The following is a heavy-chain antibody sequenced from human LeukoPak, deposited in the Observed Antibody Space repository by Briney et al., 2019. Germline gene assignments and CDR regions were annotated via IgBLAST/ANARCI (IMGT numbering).Heavy chain of an antibody. CDR1: GFTFSSYW. CDR2: INSDGSNI. D-gene: IGHD2-21*02. Sequence: GGSLRLSCAASGFTFSSYWMHWVRQAPGKGLVWVSRINSDGSNIIYADSVKGRFTFSRDNAKNTLYLQTNSLRAEDTAVYYCARGGDHHGFDIWGQGTMVTVSS. V-gene: IGHV3-74*01. J-gene: IGHJ3*02. CDR3: ARGGDHHGFDI.